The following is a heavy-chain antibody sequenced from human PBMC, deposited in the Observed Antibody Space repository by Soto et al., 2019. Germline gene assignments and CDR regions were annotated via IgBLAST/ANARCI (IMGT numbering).Heavy chain of an antibody. D-gene: IGHD3-10*01. CDR2: IIPIFGTA. V-gene: IGHV1-69*01. J-gene: IGHJ6*02. CDR3: ARDRSAIVRGVRTCERCMDV. Sequence: QVQLVQSGAEVKKPGSSVKVSCKASGGTFSSYAISWVRQAPGQGLEWMGGIIPIFGTANYAQKFQGRVTMTADESTSTAYMELSSLRSEHTAVYYCARDRSAIVRGVRTCERCMDVWGQGTTVTVSS. CDR1: GGTFSSYA.